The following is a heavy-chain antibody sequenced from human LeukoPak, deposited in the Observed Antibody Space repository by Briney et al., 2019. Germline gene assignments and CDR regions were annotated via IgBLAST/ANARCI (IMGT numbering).Heavy chain of an antibody. Sequence: GGSLRLSCAASGFTFSSYSMNWVRQAPGKGLEWVSYISSSSTIYYADSVKGRFTISRDNAKNSLYLQMNGLRAEDTAVYYCARDGGYSYGLWGQGTLVTVSS. J-gene: IGHJ4*02. CDR2: ISSSSTI. D-gene: IGHD5-18*01. CDR3: ARDGGYSYGL. V-gene: IGHV3-48*04. CDR1: GFTFSSYS.